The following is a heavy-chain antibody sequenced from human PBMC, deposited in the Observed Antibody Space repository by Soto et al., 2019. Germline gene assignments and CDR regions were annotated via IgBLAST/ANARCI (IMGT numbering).Heavy chain of an antibody. CDR2: ISCDGSNK. J-gene: IGHJ4*02. CDR3: ARDGQLGNYYDSSGYYYPMGAFDY. CDR1: GFTFSSYA. D-gene: IGHD3-22*01. V-gene: IGHV3-30-3*01. Sequence: GGSLRLSCAASGFTFSSYAMHWVRQAPGKGLEWVAVISCDGSNKYYADSVKGRFTISRDDSRNTLYLQMNSLRAEDTAVYYCARDGQLGNYYDSSGYYYPMGAFDYWGQGTLVTVSS.